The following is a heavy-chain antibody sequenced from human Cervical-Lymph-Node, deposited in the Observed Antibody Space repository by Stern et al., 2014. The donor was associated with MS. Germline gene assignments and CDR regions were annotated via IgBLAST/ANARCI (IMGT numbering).Heavy chain of an antibody. CDR2: IDLDSEAT. D-gene: IGHD2-8*02. CDR1: AFTFNAYY. CDR3: ARDAPGAVGQTACYDY. Sequence: DQLVESGAEVKKPGASVKVSCKASAFTFNAYYLHWVRQAPGQGLQWVGWIDLDSEATKYGQNFQGRVTMSRDTSISTAYMELTRLTADDTAVYYCARDAPGAVGQTACYDYWGQGTLVTVSS. J-gene: IGHJ4*02. V-gene: IGHV1-2*02.